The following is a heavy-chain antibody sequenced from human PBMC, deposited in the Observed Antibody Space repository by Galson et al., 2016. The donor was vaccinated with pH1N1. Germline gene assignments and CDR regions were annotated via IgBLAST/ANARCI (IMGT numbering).Heavy chain of an antibody. J-gene: IGHJ4*02. CDR1: GFSLKTSGVA. D-gene: IGHD2-15*01. V-gene: IGHV2-5*02. Sequence: PALVKPTQTLTLTCTFSGFSLKTSGVAVGWIRQPPGQALEWLALIFWDDDERYSPSLKSRLTITKDTSRNQVVLTVSNMDPVDTATYYSAHTTVGTPTTCAFEYWGQGTLVTVSS. CDR2: IFWDDDE. CDR3: AHTTVGTPTTCAFEY.